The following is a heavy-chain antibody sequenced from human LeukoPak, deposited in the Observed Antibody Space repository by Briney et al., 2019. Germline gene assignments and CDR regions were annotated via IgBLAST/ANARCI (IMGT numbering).Heavy chain of an antibody. V-gene: IGHV1-18*01. CDR3: ARGGGTSWPNCYCDL. CDR2: ISVNNGNT. D-gene: IGHD6-13*01. CDR1: GYSFSSYG. J-gene: IGHJ2*01. Sequence: ASVKVSCKASGYSFSSYGLNWVRQAPGQGLEWMGWISVNNGNTNYAEKFQGRVTMTTDTSTNTASMELRRLRSDDTAVYYCARGGGTSWPNCYCDLWGRGTLIIVSS.